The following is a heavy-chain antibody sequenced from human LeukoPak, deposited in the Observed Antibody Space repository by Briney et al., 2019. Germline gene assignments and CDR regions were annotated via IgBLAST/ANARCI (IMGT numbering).Heavy chain of an antibody. CDR2: ISARSNYR. Sequence: GGSLSLSCAASGYTFSDFSVNWLRQAPGKGLEWVSSISARSNYRYYADSVRGRFTISRDDARDSLFLQMNSLRAEDTAVYFCVRLRRNSDRSGYYYYYDYWGQGTLVTVSS. CDR3: VRLRRNSDRSGYYYYYDY. V-gene: IGHV3-21*01. CDR1: GYTFSDFS. J-gene: IGHJ4*02. D-gene: IGHD3-22*01.